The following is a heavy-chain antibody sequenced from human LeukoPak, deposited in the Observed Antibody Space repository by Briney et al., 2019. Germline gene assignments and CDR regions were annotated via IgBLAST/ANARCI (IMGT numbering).Heavy chain of an antibody. Sequence: GRSLRLSCTTSGFTFGDHAMSWVRQAPGKGLEWVGFIRSKTYGGTTEYAASVKGGFTISRDDSKSIAYLQMNSLKTEDTAVYYCIRDGDILTGYFGYWGQGTLVTVSS. CDR3: IRDGDILTGYFGY. CDR1: GFTFGDHA. CDR2: IRSKTYGGTT. J-gene: IGHJ4*02. D-gene: IGHD3-9*01. V-gene: IGHV3-49*04.